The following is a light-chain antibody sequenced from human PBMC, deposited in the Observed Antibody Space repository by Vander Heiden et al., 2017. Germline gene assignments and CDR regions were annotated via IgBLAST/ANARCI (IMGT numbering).Light chain of an antibody. CDR3: QQPNDFPQT. CDR2: TAS. V-gene: IGKV1-12*01. CDR1: EAISNW. J-gene: IGKJ1*01. Sequence: QMTQSPSSVSASVGDRVIITCRASEAISNWLAWYQQRPGKAPNLLIYTASNLQTGVPSRFSGSGFGTDFTLTINNLQPEDVATYYCQQPNDFPQTFGQGTRVEI.